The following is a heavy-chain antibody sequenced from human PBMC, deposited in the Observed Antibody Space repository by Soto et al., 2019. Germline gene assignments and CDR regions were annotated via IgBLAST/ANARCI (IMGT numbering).Heavy chain of an antibody. D-gene: IGHD2-15*01. J-gene: IGHJ2*01. CDR3: GKRWGVVAATLRQENWYFDL. CDR1: GFTFSSYA. Sequence: EVQLLESGGGLVQPGGSLRLSCAASGFTFSSYAMSWVRQAPGKGLEWVSAISGSGGSTYYADSVKGRFTISRDNSKNTLYLQMNSLRAEDTAVYYCGKRWGVVAATLRQENWYFDLWGRGTLVTVSS. V-gene: IGHV3-23*01. CDR2: ISGSGGST.